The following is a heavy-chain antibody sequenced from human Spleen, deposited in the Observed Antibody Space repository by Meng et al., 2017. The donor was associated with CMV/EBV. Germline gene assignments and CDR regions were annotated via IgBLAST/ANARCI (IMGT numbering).Heavy chain of an antibody. CDR1: GYTFTDYD. CDR2: INPSGGRT. Sequence: SCNASGYTFTDYDMHWARQAPGQGLEWMGIINPSGGRTTYAQKFQGRVTMTRDTSTSTVYMELTSLRSDDTAVYYCARRGGVEWLLSFWGQGTLVTVSS. V-gene: IGHV1-46*01. D-gene: IGHD3-3*01. J-gene: IGHJ4*02. CDR3: ARRGGVEWLLSF.